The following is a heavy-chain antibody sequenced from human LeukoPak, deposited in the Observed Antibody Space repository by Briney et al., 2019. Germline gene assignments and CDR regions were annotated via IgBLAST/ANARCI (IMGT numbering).Heavy chain of an antibody. D-gene: IGHD1-26*01. V-gene: IGHV4-4*07. CDR2: IYTSGST. J-gene: IGHJ3*02. Sequence: SETLSLTCTVSGGSISSYYWSWIRQPAGKGLEWVGRIYTSGSTNYNPSLKSRVTMSVDTSKTQFSLKLSSVTAAATVVYYCASDLELLHAFDIWGQGTLVTASS. CDR1: GGSISSYY. CDR3: ASDLELLHAFDI.